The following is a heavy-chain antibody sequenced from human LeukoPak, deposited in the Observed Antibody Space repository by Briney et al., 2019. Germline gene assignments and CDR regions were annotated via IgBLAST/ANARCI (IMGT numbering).Heavy chain of an antibody. D-gene: IGHD3-22*01. CDR3: ARRPHYYDSSGYTNWFDP. CDR2: IYYSGST. J-gene: IGHJ5*02. V-gene: IGHV4-38-2*01. Sequence: GSLTLSGAASEFTCSDHWMTWIRQPPGKGLEWIGSIYYSGSTYYNPSLKSRVTISVDTSKNQFSLKLSSVTAADTAVYYCARRPHYYDSSGYTNWFDPWGQGTLVTVSS. CDR1: EFTCSDHW.